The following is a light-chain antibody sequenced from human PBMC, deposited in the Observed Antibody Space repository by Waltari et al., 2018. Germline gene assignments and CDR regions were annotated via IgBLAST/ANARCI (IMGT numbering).Light chain of an antibody. CDR2: EGS. CDR1: SSDVDSYNL. J-gene: IGLJ2*01. CDR3: CSYAGSSTTVL. V-gene: IGLV2-23*01. Sequence: QSALTQPASVSGSPGQSITISCTGTSSDVDSYNLVSWLQQHPGKAPKLMIFEGSKRPSGVSNRFSGSKSGNTASLTISGLQAEDEADYYCCSYAGSSTTVLFGGGTKLTVL.